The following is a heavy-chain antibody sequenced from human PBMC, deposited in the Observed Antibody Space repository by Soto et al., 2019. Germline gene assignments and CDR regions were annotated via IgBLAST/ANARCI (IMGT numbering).Heavy chain of an antibody. CDR3: ARDGLRSYYYYGMDV. V-gene: IGHV3-48*02. Sequence: EVQLVESGGGLVQPGGSLRLSCAASGFTFSSYSMNWVRQAPGKGLEWVSYISSSSSTIYYADSVKGRFTISRDNAKNSLYLQMNSLRDEDTAVYDCARDGLRSYYYYGMDVWGQGTTVTVSS. D-gene: IGHD5-12*01. CDR1: GFTFSSYS. J-gene: IGHJ6*02. CDR2: ISSSSSTI.